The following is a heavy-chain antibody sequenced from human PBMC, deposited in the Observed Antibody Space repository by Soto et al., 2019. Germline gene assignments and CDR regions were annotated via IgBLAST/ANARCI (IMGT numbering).Heavy chain of an antibody. CDR1: GFTFSSYS. D-gene: IGHD3-9*01. CDR3: ARDHPEDDYDILTGLDY. V-gene: IGHV3-48*02. CDR2: ISSSSSTI. J-gene: IGHJ4*02. Sequence: GGSLRLSCAASGFTFSSYSMNWVRQAPGKGLEWVSYISSSSSTIYYADSVKGRFTISRYNANNLLYLQMNSLRDEDTAVYYCARDHPEDDYDILTGLDYWGQGTLVTVSS.